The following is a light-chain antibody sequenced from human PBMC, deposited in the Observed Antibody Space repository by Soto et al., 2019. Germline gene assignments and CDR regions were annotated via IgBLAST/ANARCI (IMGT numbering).Light chain of an antibody. CDR3: QQFSSPPFFP. V-gene: IGKV4-1*01. Sequence: DIVMTQSPDSLAVSLGERATINCKSSQSVFKGSNNKDCLAWYQQKPGQPPKLLLYWASTRESGVPDRFSGNGSGTDFTLTISSLQAEDVAIYYCQQFSSPPFFPFGQGTKVEIK. J-gene: IGKJ2*01. CDR1: QSVFKGSNNKDC. CDR2: WAS.